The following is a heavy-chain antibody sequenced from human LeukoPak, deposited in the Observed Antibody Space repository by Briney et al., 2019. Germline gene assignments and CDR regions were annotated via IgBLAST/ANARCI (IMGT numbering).Heavy chain of an antibody. J-gene: IGHJ5*02. CDR3: ARKQSSGYYLNWFDP. V-gene: IGHV4-30-4*01. CDR2: IYYSGST. Sequence: SETLSLTCTVSGGSISSGDYYWSWIRQPPGKGPEWIGYIYYSGSTYYNPSLKSRVTISVDTSKNQFSLKLSSVTAADTAVYYCARKQSSGYYLNWFDPWGQGTLVTVSS. CDR1: GGSISSGDYY. D-gene: IGHD3-22*01.